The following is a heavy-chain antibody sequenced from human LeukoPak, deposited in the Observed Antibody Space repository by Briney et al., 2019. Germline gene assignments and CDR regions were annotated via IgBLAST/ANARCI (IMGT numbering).Heavy chain of an antibody. CDR1: GFTFSSYG. Sequence: GGSLRLSCAASGFTFSSYGMSWVRQAPGMGLEWVSAISGSGGSTYYADSVKGRFTISRDNSKNTLYLQMNSLRAEDTAVYYCAKDLVLSRYAFDIWGQGTMVTVSS. D-gene: IGHD4/OR15-4a*01. CDR3: AKDLVLSRYAFDI. V-gene: IGHV3-23*01. CDR2: ISGSGGST. J-gene: IGHJ3*02.